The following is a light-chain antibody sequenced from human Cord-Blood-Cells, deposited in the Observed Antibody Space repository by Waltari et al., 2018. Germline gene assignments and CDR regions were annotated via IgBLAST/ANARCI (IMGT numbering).Light chain of an antibody. CDR2: QDS. CDR3: QAWDSSTHVV. J-gene: IGLJ2*01. V-gene: IGLV3-1*01. Sequence: SYELTQPPSVSVSPGQTASITCSGDKLGDKYACWYQQKPGQSPVLVIYQDSKRPSGIPERFSGPNPGNTATLTISGTQAMDEADYYCQAWDSSTHVVFGGGTKLTVL. CDR1: KLGDKY.